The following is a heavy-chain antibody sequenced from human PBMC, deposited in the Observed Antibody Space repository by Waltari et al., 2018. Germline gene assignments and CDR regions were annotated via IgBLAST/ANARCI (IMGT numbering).Heavy chain of an antibody. J-gene: IGHJ4*02. Sequence: QVQLQESGPALVKPSDILSLNCTVSGGPMSSGSYYWSFIRQPAGKGLEWIGHIYSGGSTIYTPSLKSRVTLSVHASKKQFSLKLNSVTAADTAVYYCARTMRTSIVVFDNWGPGTLVTVSS. CDR3: ARTMRTSIVVFDN. CDR2: IYSGGST. D-gene: IGHD1-26*01. CDR1: GGPMSSGSYY. V-gene: IGHV4-61*09.